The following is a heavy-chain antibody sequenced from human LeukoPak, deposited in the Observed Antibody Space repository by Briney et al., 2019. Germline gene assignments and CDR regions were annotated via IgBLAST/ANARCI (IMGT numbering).Heavy chain of an antibody. CDR1: GFTFSSYA. D-gene: IGHD3-10*01. CDR3: AKDRPTMVRGVPWFDP. CDR2: ISGSGGST. J-gene: IGHJ5*02. V-gene: IGHV3-23*01. Sequence: GGSLRLSCAASGFTFSSYAMSWVRQAPGKGLEWVSAISGSGGSTYYADSVKGRFTISRDNSKNTLYLQMNSLRAEDTAVYYYAKDRPTMVRGVPWFDPWGQGTLVTVSS.